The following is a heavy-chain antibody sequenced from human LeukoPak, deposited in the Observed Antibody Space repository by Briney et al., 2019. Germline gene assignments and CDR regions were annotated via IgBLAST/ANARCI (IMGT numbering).Heavy chain of an antibody. CDR1: GYTFTSYG. CDR2: ISAYNGNT. D-gene: IGHD4-23*01. CDR3: ALSYGGNSRVYFDY. J-gene: IGHJ4*02. Sequence: ASVKVSCKASGYTFTSYGISWVRQAPGQGLEWMGWISAYNGNTNYAQKFQGRVTMTRDTSISTAYMELSRLRSDDTAVYYCALSYGGNSRVYFDYWGQGTLVTVSS. V-gene: IGHV1-18*01.